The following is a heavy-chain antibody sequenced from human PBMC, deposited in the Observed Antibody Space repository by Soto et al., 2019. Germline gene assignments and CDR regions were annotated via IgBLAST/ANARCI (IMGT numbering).Heavy chain of an antibody. D-gene: IGHD4-17*01. CDR3: ARRTDYGDYSDAFDV. V-gene: IGHV4-39*01. CDR1: GDTISSSDYY. J-gene: IGHJ3*01. Sequence: QLQLQESGPGLVKPSETLSLTCTASGDTISSSDYYWGWIRQPPGRGLEWIGNIFYSGTTYYNPSLKSRVTISVDTSRIQFPLKLSSVTAADTAVYYCARRTDYGDYSDAFDVWGHGSMVTVSS. CDR2: IFYSGTT.